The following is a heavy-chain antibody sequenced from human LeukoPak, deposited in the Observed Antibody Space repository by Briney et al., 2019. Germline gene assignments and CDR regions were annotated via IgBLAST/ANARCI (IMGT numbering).Heavy chain of an antibody. D-gene: IGHD2-15*01. CDR1: GFTFTSYS. CDR2: ISGGGGST. V-gene: IGHV3-23*01. CDR3: ARGGSTFWSVDY. Sequence: GGSLRLSCAASGFTFTSYSMNWVRQAPGKGLEWVSTISGGGGSTYYADSVRGRFTISRDRSKNTVYLQMNSLGAEDTAVYYCARGGSTFWSVDYWGQGTLVTVSS. J-gene: IGHJ4*02.